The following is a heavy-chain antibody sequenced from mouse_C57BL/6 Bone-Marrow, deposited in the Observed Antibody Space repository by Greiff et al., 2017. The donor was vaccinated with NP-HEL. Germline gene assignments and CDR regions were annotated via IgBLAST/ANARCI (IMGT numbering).Heavy chain of an antibody. V-gene: IGHV1-50*01. J-gene: IGHJ4*01. D-gene: IGHD1-2*01. Sequence: QVQLQQPGAELVKPGASVKLSCKASGYTFTSYWMQWVKQRPGQGLEWIGEIDPSDSYTNYNQKFKDKATLTVDTSSSTAYMQLSSLTSEDSAVYYCASPRHYYAMDYWGQGTSVTVTS. CDR2: IDPSDSYT. CDR3: ASPRHYYAMDY. CDR1: GYTFTSYW.